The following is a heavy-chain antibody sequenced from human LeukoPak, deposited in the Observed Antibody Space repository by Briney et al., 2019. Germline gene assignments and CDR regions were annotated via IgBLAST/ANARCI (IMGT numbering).Heavy chain of an antibody. J-gene: IGHJ3*02. CDR3: SRTRISGIDGFDI. V-gene: IGHV3-49*03. CDR2: IRSKPYGGTT. D-gene: IGHD2-15*01. Sequence: PGGSLRLPCTASGFTFSDYGVNWFRQAPGKGLEWVAFIRSKPYGGTTEYAASVKGRFSISRDDSTSIVYLQMNSLKTEDTALYYCSRTRISGIDGFDIWGQGTMVTVSS. CDR1: GFTFSDYG.